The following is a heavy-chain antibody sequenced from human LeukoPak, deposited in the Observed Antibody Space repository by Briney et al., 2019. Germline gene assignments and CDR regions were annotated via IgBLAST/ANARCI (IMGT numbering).Heavy chain of an antibody. Sequence: TGGSLRLSCAASGFTFSSYWMSWVRQAPGKGLEWVANIKQDGSEKYYVDPVKGRFTISRDNAKNSLYLQMNSLRAEDTAVYYCARGGRSSGWYYFDYWGQGTLVTVSS. CDR2: IKQDGSEK. V-gene: IGHV3-7*01. D-gene: IGHD6-19*01. CDR1: GFTFSSYW. J-gene: IGHJ4*02. CDR3: ARGGRSSGWYYFDY.